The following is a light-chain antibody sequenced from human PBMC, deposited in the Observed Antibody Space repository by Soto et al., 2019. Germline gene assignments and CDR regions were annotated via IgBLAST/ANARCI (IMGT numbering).Light chain of an antibody. CDR3: QQSYSTPIT. CDR1: QSISSY. Sequence: DIQMTQSPSSLSASVGDRVTITCRASQSISSYLNWYQQKPVKAPKLLIYAASSLQSGVPSRFSGSGSGTDLTLTISSLQPEDFATYYCQQSYSTPITFGPGTKVDIK. CDR2: AAS. J-gene: IGKJ3*01. V-gene: IGKV1-39*01.